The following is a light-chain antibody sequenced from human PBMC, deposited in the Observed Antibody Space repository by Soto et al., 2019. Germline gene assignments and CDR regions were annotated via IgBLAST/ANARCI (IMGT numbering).Light chain of an antibody. CDR2: GAS. CDR1: QSISDS. Sequence: ISQSRFALYVSKARRATLSCRARQSISDSLAWHQQKHGQAPRPLIHGASTRAPCFPARFSGSGSGTDFSFTIISLQSEDFARDECQLSTILLWTFGHG. J-gene: IGKJ1*01. CDR3: QLSTILLWT. V-gene: IGKV3-15*01.